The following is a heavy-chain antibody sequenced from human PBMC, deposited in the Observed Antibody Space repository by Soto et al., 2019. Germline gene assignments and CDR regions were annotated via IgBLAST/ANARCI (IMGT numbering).Heavy chain of an antibody. CDR1: GFSLSTSGMC. V-gene: IGHV2-70*11. CDR2: IDWDDDK. Sequence: SGPTLVNPTQTLTLTCTFAGFSLSTSGMCVSWIRQPPGKALEWLARIDWDDDKYYSTSLKTRLTISKDTSKNQVVLTMTNMDPVDTATYYCARYQILYNGMDVWGQGTTVTVSS. D-gene: IGHD2-15*01. CDR3: ARYQILYNGMDV. J-gene: IGHJ6*02.